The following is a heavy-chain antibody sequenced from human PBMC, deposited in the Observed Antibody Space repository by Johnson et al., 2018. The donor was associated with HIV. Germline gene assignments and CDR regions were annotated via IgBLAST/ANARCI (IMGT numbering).Heavy chain of an antibody. CDR2: IRYDGSNK. CDR3: ASSATTVVMEGFAFDI. CDR1: GFTFSSYG. Sequence: QVQLVESGGGFVQPGGSLRLSCAASGFTFSSYGMHWVRQAPGKGLEWVAFIRYDGSNKYYADSVKGRFTISRDNSKNTLYLQMNSLRAEDTAVYYCASSATTVVMEGFAFDIWGQGTMVTVSS. D-gene: IGHD4-23*01. J-gene: IGHJ3*02. V-gene: IGHV3-30*02.